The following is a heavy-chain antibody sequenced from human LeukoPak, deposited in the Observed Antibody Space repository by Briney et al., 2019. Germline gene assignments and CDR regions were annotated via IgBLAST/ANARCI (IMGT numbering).Heavy chain of an antibody. J-gene: IGHJ4*02. D-gene: IGHD6-13*01. CDR1: GGSISSYY. V-gene: IGHV4-59*01. Sequence: PSETLSLTCTVSGGSISSYYWSWIRQPPGKGPEWIGYIYYSGSTNYNPSLKSRVTISVDTSKNQFSLKLSSVTAADTAVYYCARAEPPYSSSWYNYWGQGTLVTVSS. CDR2: IYYSGST. CDR3: ARAEPPYSSSWYNY.